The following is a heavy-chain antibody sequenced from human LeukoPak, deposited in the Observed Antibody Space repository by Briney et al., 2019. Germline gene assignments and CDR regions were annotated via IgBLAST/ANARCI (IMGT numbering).Heavy chain of an antibody. CDR3: ARDQGKGSDDAFDI. D-gene: IGHD3-10*01. Sequence: WASVKVSCKASGYTFTSYATNWVRQAPGQGLEWMGWINTNTGNPTYAQGFTGRFVFSLDTSVSTAYLQISSLKAEDTAVYYCARDQGKGSDDAFDIWGQGTMVTVSS. CDR2: INTNTGNP. J-gene: IGHJ3*02. V-gene: IGHV7-4-1*02. CDR1: GYTFTSYA.